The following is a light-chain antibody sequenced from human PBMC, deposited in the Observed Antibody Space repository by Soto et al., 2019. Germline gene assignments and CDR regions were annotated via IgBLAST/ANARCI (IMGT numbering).Light chain of an antibody. CDR2: GNI. CDR3: QSYDSGLHGFV. J-gene: IGLJ1*01. CDR1: SSIIGTGYH. Sequence: QSALTQPPSVSGAPGQRVTISCTGRSSIIGTGYHVHWYQQLPGTAPKLLIYGNIKRPSGVPDRFSGSKSGTSASLAITGLQAEDEADYYCQSYDSGLHGFVFGTGTKLTVL. V-gene: IGLV1-40*01.